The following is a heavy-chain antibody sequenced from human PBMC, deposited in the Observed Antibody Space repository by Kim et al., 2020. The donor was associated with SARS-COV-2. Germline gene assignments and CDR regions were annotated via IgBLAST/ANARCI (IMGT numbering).Heavy chain of an antibody. V-gene: IGHV3-48*02. CDR2: ISSSGTTI. J-gene: IGHJ6*02. CDR3: ARDGLGMDV. Sequence: GGSLRLSCAASGFTFSSSSMNWVRQAPGKGLEWVSYISSSGTTIYYADSVKGRFTISRDNAKNSLSLKMNSLRDEDTAVYYCARDGLGMDVWGHGTTVTVSS. CDR1: GFTFSSSS.